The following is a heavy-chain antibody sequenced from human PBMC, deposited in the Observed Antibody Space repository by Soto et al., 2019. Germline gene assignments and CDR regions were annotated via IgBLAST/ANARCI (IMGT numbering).Heavy chain of an antibody. J-gene: IGHJ5*02. D-gene: IGHD2-15*01. V-gene: IGHV4-4*02. CDR2: IYHSGST. CDR3: AYAPSVATNWFGP. CDR1: GGSISSSNW. Sequence: QVQLQESGPGLVKPSGTLSLTCAVSGGSISSSNWWSWVRQPPGKGLEWIGEIYHSGSTNYNPSLKSRVTISVHKSKNPFSLKLSSVTAADPAVYYCAYAPSVATNWFGPWGQGTLVTVSS.